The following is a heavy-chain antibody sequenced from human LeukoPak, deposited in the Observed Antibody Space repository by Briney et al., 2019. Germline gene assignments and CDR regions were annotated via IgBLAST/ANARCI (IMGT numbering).Heavy chain of an antibody. CDR3: AVKMSYYYYYYMDV. Sequence: GGSLRLSCAASGFTFSSYWMHWARQAPGKGLVWVSRINSDGSSTSYADSVKGRFTISRDNAKNSLYLQMNSLRVEDTAVYYCAVKMSYYYYYYMDVGGKGTTVTVSS. CDR1: GFTFSSYW. D-gene: IGHD2-21*01. V-gene: IGHV3-74*01. J-gene: IGHJ6*03. CDR2: INSDGSST.